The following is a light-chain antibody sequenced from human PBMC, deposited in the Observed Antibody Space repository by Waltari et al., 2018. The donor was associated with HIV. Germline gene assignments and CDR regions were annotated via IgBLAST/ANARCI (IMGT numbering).Light chain of an antibody. CDR2: CNN. V-gene: IGLV1-44*01. Sequence: QSVLTQPPSASGTPGQRVTISCSGSNSNIGSNPVNWYQQLPGTAPKLLIYCNNHRPAGVPDRFSGSKSGTSASLAISGLQSEDEADYYCAAWDDSLNGLYVFGTGTKVSVL. CDR1: NSNIGSNP. CDR3: AAWDDSLNGLYV. J-gene: IGLJ1*01.